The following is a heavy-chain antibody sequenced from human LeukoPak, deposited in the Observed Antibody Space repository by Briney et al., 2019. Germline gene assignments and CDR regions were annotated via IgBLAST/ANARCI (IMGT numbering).Heavy chain of an antibody. CDR3: ARSLAVAGFDY. D-gene: IGHD6-19*01. CDR1: GFTFSSYS. J-gene: IGHJ4*02. V-gene: IGHV3-21*01. Sequence: KSGGSLRLSCAASGFTFSSYSMNWVRQAPGKGLEWVSSISSSSRYIYYADSVKGRFTISRDNAKNSLYLQMNSLRAEDTAVYYCARSLAVAGFDYWGQGTLVTVSS. CDR2: ISSSSRYI.